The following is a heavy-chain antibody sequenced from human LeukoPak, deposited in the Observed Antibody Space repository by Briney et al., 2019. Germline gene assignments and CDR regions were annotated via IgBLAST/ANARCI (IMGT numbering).Heavy chain of an antibody. J-gene: IGHJ5*02. CDR3: ARGPKGLYCSSTSCSARFDP. CDR2: INHSGST. CDR1: GGSFSGYY. V-gene: IGHV4-34*01. D-gene: IGHD2-2*01. Sequence: SETLSLTCAVYGGSFSGYYWSWIRQPPGKGLEWIGEINHSGSTNYNPSLKSRVTIPVDTSKNQFSLKLSSVTAADTAVYYCARGPKGLYCSSTSCSARFDPWGQGTLVTVSS.